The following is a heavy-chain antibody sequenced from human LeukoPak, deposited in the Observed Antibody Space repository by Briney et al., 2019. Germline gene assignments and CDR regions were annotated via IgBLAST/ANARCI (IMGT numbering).Heavy chain of an antibody. CDR2: INHSGST. D-gene: IGHD6-13*01. J-gene: IGHJ4*02. CDR3: ARGRRYSSSWYDY. Sequence: PSETLSLNCAVYGGSFRGYYWSWIRQPPGKGLEWIGEINHSGSTNYNPSLKSRVTISVDTSKNQFSLKLSSVTAADTAVYYCARGRRYSSSWYDYWGQGTLVTVSS. CDR1: GGSFRGYY. V-gene: IGHV4-34*01.